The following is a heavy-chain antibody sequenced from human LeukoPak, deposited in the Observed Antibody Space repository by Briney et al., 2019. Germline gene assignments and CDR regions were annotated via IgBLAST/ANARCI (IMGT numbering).Heavy chain of an antibody. Sequence: GASVKVSCKVSGYTLTELSMHWVRQAPGKGLEWMGGFDPEDGETIYAQKFQGRVTMTEDTSTDTAYMELSSLRSEDTAVYYCATLPYGSGSSNWGDFDYWGQGTLVTVSS. CDR3: ATLPYGSGSSNWGDFDY. J-gene: IGHJ4*02. CDR1: GYTLTELS. D-gene: IGHD3-10*01. CDR2: FDPEDGET. V-gene: IGHV1-24*01.